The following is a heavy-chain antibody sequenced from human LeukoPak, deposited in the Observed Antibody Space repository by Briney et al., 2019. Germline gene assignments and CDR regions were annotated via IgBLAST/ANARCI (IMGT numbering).Heavy chain of an antibody. J-gene: IGHJ4*02. V-gene: IGHV3-30*03. Sequence: GRSLRLSCAASGFTLSSYVMHWVRQAPGKGLEWVALISYDGSNKYYADSVKGRFTISRDNSKNMLYLQMNSLRAEDTAVYYCATGSGWYSPDYWGQGTLVTVSS. CDR2: ISYDGSNK. CDR1: GFTLSSYV. CDR3: ATGSGWYSPDY. D-gene: IGHD6-19*01.